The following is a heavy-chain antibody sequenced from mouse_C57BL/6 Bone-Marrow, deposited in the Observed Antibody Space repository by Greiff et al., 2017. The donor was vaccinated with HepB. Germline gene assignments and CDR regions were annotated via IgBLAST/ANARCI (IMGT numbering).Heavy chain of an antibody. V-gene: IGHV1-64*01. CDR3: ARRVITTVVAPYYFDY. D-gene: IGHD1-1*01. J-gene: IGHJ2*01. CDR1: GYTFTSYW. Sequence: VQLQQPGAELVKPGASVKLSCKASGYTFTSYWMHWVKQRPGQGLEWIGMIHPNSGSTNFNEKFKSKATLTVDKSSSTAYMQLSSLTSEDSAVYYCARRVITTVVAPYYFDYWGQGTTLTVSS. CDR2: IHPNSGST.